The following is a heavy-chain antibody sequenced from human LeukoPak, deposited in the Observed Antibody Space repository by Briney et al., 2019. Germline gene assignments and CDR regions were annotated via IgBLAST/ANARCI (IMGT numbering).Heavy chain of an antibody. CDR1: GFTFSSYS. V-gene: IGHV3-21*01. D-gene: IGHD6-19*01. Sequence: GGSLRLSCAASGFTFSSYSMNWVRQAPGKGLEWVSSISSSSSYIYYADSVKGRFTISRDNSKNTLYLQMNSLRAEDTAVYYCANQVTESIAVALIKPAEYFQHWGQGTLVTVSS. J-gene: IGHJ1*01. CDR2: ISSSSSYI. CDR3: ANQVTESIAVALIKPAEYFQH.